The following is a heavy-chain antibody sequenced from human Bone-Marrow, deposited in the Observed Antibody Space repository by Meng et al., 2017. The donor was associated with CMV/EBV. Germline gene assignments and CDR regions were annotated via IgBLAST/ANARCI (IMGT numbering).Heavy chain of an antibody. Sequence: GGSLRLSCAASGFTFSSYAMHWVRQAPGKGLEWEAVISYDGSNKYYADSVKGRFTISRDNSKNTLYLQMNSLRAEDTAVYYCARNDIVVVPAANYYGMDVWGQGTTVTVSS. CDR2: ISYDGSNK. V-gene: IGHV3-30*04. D-gene: IGHD2-2*01. CDR3: ARNDIVVVPAANYYGMDV. J-gene: IGHJ6*02. CDR1: GFTFSSYA.